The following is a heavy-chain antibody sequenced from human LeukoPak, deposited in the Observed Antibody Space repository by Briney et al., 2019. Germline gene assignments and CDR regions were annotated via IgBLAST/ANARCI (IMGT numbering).Heavy chain of an antibody. J-gene: IGHJ2*01. CDR1: GYTFTGYY. D-gene: IGHD4-17*01. CDR2: INPNSGGT. CDR3: VRDGVGGVYGDYGYFDL. Sequence: GASVKVSCKASGYTFTGYYMHWVRQAPGQGLEWMGWINPNSGGTNYAQKFQGRVTMTRDTSISTAYMELSRLRSDDTAVYYCVRDGVGGVYGDYGYFDLWGRGTLVTVSS. V-gene: IGHV1-2*02.